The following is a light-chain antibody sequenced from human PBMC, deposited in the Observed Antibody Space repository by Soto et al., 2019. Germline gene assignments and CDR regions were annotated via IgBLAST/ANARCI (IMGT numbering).Light chain of an antibody. J-gene: IGKJ1*01. Sequence: DIQMTQSPSNLSASVGDRVTITCRASQSISNWSAWYQQKPGKAPKLLIYDASSLESGVSLRFSGSGSGTEFTLTISSLQPDDFATYYCQQYNSYSRTFGQGTKVDIK. CDR1: QSISNW. V-gene: IGKV1-5*01. CDR3: QQYNSYSRT. CDR2: DAS.